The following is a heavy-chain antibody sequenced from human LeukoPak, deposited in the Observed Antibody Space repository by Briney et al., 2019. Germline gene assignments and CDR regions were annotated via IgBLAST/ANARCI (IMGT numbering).Heavy chain of an antibody. D-gene: IGHD2-15*01. CDR2: IYYSGST. CDR1: GGSISSYY. CDR3: ARDDCSGGSCYTAY. V-gene: IGHV4-59*01. J-gene: IGHJ4*02. Sequence: PSETLSLTCTVSGGSISSYYWSWLRQPPGKGLEWIGYIYYSGSTNYNPSLKSRVTISVDTSKNQFSLKLSSVTAADTAVYYCARDDCSGGSCYTAYWGQGTLVTVSS.